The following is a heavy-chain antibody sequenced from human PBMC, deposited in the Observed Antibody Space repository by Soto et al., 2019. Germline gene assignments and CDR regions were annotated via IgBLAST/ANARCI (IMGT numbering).Heavy chain of an antibody. Sequence: KTSETLSLTCRVSGSSITNSFYWGWVRQSPEKGLEWIGSISHTGRTSYNPSLKSRVSISVETSKNQFSLTLTSVTAADTAVDYCARDPANLALAVAYFDSWGQGTLVTVSS. CDR3: ARDPANLALAVAYFDS. J-gene: IGHJ4*02. D-gene: IGHD2-15*01. V-gene: IGHV4-38-2*02. CDR1: GSSITNSFY. CDR2: ISHTGRT.